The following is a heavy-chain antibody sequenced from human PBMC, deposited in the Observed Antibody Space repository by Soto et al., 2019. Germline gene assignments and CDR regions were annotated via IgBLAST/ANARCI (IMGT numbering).Heavy chain of an antibody. D-gene: IGHD3-22*01. CDR3: ARFYYDSSGYLPSPYYYYYGMDV. Sequence: SLRLSCAASGFTFSDYYMSWIRQAPGKGLEWVSYISSSGSTIYYADSVKGRFTISRDNAKNSLYLQMNSLRAEDTAVYYCARFYYDSSGYLPSPYYYYYGMDVWGQGTTVTVSS. V-gene: IGHV3-11*04. CDR1: GFTFSDYY. CDR2: ISSSGSTI. J-gene: IGHJ6*02.